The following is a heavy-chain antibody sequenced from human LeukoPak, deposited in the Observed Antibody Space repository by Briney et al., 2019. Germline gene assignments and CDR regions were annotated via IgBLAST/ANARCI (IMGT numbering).Heavy chain of an antibody. CDR1: GFTVSSNH. CDR3: ASTQRKLGYCSSTSCPPYMDV. V-gene: IGHV3-53*01. CDR2: IYSGGST. D-gene: IGHD2-2*01. Sequence: GGSLRLSCAASGFTVSSNHMSWVRQAPGKGLEWVSVIYSGGSTYYADSVKGRFTISRDNSKNTLYLQMNSLRAEDTAVYYCASTQRKLGYCSSTSCPPYMDVWGKGTTVTVSS. J-gene: IGHJ6*03.